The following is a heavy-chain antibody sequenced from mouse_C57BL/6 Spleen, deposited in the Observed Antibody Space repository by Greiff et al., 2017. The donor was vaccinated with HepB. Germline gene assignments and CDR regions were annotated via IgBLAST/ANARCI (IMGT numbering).Heavy chain of an antibody. V-gene: IGHV1-80*01. CDR1: GYAFSSYW. J-gene: IGHJ3*01. CDR2: IYPGDGDT. Sequence: QVQLKESGAELVKPGASVKISCKASGYAFSSYWMNWVKQRPGKGLEWIGQIYPGDGDTNYNGKFKGKATLTADKSSSTAYMQLSSLTSEDSAVYFCARSGELRLPWFAYWGQGTLVTVSA. D-gene: IGHD3-2*02. CDR3: ARSGELRLPWFAY.